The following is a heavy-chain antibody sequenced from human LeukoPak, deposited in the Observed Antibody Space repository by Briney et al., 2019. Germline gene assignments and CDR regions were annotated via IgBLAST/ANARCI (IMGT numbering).Heavy chain of an antibody. CDR1: GFTFSSYA. Sequence: GGSLRLSCAASGFTFSSYAMSWVRQAPGKGLEWVSAISGSGGSTYYADSVKGRFTISRDNSKNTLYLQMNSLRAEDTAVYYCAKYIGQVLEWLLRTPNDDAFDIWGQGTMVTVSS. V-gene: IGHV3-23*01. J-gene: IGHJ3*02. CDR3: AKYIGQVLEWLLRTPNDDAFDI. D-gene: IGHD3-3*01. CDR2: ISGSGGST.